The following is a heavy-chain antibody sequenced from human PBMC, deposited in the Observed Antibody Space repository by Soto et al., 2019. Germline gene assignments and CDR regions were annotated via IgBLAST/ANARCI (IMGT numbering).Heavy chain of an antibody. CDR2: ISSSSSTI. D-gene: IGHD3-22*01. J-gene: IGHJ4*02. CDR1: GFTFSNYN. V-gene: IGHV3-48*02. Sequence: EVQLVESGGGLVQPGGSLRLSCAASGFTFSNYNMNWVRQAPGKGLEWVSSISSSSSTIYYAESVKGRFTISRDNAKNSLYLQMNSLRDEDTAVYYCASRYYYDSSGYYYPYYYWGQGTLVTVSS. CDR3: ASRYYYDSSGYYYPYYY.